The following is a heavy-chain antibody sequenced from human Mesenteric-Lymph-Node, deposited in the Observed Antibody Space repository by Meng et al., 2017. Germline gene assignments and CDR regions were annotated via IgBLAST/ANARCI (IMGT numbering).Heavy chain of an antibody. CDR2: VYFSGST. CDR3: AFVEAGTHQGAFNI. CDR1: GGTISSSSYY. J-gene: IGHJ3*02. V-gene: IGHV4-39*07. Sequence: SETLSLTCTVSGGTISSSSYYWGWIRQPPGKGLEWIGSVYFSGSTYYNPSLKSRVTISVDTSKNQFSLKLSSVTAADTAIYYCAFVEAGTHQGAFNIWGQGTMVTVSS. D-gene: IGHD1-1*01.